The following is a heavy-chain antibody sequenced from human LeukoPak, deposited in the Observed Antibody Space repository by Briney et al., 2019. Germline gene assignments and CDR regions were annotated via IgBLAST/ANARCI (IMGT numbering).Heavy chain of an antibody. V-gene: IGHV3-48*02. CDR3: ARFSRIAVAGTRYFDY. CDR2: ISSSSSTI. CDR1: GFTFSSYS. Sequence: GGSLRLSCAASGFTFSSYSMNWVRQAPGKGLEWVSYISSSSSTISYADSVKGRFTISRDNAKNSLYLQMNSLRDEDTAVYYCARFSRIAVAGTRYFDYWGQGTLVTVSS. J-gene: IGHJ4*02. D-gene: IGHD6-19*01.